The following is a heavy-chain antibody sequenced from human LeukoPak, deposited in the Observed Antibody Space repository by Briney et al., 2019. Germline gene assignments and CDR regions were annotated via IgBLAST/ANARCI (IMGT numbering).Heavy chain of an antibody. V-gene: IGHV3-7*01. CDR3: ARERAAAGNWFDP. D-gene: IGHD6-13*01. Sequence: GGSLRLSCAASGFTFSSYWMSWGRQAPGKGLEWVANINQDGSEKYYVDSAKGRFTISRDNAKNSLYLQMSSLRAEDTAVYYCARERAAAGNWFDPWGQGTLVTVSS. J-gene: IGHJ5*02. CDR1: GFTFSSYW. CDR2: INQDGSEK.